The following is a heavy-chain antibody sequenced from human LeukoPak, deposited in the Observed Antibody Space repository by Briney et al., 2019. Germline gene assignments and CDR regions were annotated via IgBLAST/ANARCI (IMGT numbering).Heavy chain of an antibody. J-gene: IGHJ6*02. CDR2: ITPIFGTA. D-gene: IGHD2-15*01. CDR1: GGTFRSNA. Sequence: GASVKVSCKASGGTFRSNAISWVRQAPGQGLEWMGGITPIFGTANYAQKFQGRVTITAVESMSTAYMELSSLRFEDTAVYYCASLSGGSYAYYGMDVWGQGTTVTVSS. V-gene: IGHV1-69*13. CDR3: ASLSGGSYAYYGMDV.